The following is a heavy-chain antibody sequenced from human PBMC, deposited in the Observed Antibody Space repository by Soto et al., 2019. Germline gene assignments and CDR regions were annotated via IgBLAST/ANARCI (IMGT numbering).Heavy chain of an antibody. CDR2: ISWNSGSI. Sequence: GGSLRLSCAASGFTFDDYAMHWVRQAPGKGLEWVSGISWNSGSIGYADSVKGRFTISRDNAKNSLYLQMNSLRAEDTALYYCAKDFGMVPIEIYCSSTSCYRWVGPVDYWGQGTLVTVSS. CDR1: GFTFDDYA. J-gene: IGHJ4*02. D-gene: IGHD2-2*01. V-gene: IGHV3-9*01. CDR3: AKDFGMVPIEIYCSSTSCYRWVGPVDY.